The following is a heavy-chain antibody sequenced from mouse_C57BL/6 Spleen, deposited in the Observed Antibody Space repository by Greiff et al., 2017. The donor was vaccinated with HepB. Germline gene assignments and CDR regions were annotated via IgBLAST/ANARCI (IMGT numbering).Heavy chain of an antibody. V-gene: IGHV1-9*01. D-gene: IGHD1-1*01. CDR1: GYTFTGYW. Sequence: VQLQQSGAELMKPGASVTLSCKATGYTFTGYWIEWVKQRPGHGLEWIGEILPGSGSTNYNEKFKGKATFTADTSSNTAYMQLSSLTTEDSAIYYCARWVITTVVAHYYAMDYWGQGTSVTVSS. J-gene: IGHJ4*01. CDR2: ILPGSGST. CDR3: ARWVITTVVAHYYAMDY.